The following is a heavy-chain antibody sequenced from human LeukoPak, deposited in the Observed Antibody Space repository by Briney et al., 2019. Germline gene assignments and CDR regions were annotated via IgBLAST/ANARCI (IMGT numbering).Heavy chain of an antibody. CDR1: GFTFSTFA. CDR3: AKSPSRGYSYGYFDY. Sequence: GGSLRLSCAASGFTFSTFAMIWVRQPPGKGLEWVSAISGSGGSTYYADSVKGRFTISRDNSKNTLYLQMNSLRAEDTAVYYCAKSPSRGYSYGYFDYWGQGTLVTVSS. D-gene: IGHD5-18*01. J-gene: IGHJ4*02. V-gene: IGHV3-23*01. CDR2: ISGSGGST.